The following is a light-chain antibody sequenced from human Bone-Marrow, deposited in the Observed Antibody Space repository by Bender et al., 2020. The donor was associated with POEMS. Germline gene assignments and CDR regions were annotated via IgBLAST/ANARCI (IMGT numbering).Light chain of an antibody. CDR1: SSDVGGYHY. J-gene: IGLJ2*01. CDR2: DVS. CDR3: WACAATSVL. Sequence: QSALTQPRSVSGSPGQSVTISCTGTSSDVGGYHYVAWYQQYPGKAPKLMIYDVSKRPSGVPDRFSGSMSGNTASLTISGLQAEDEEGYCGWACAATSVLFGGGSKVTVL. V-gene: IGLV2-11*01.